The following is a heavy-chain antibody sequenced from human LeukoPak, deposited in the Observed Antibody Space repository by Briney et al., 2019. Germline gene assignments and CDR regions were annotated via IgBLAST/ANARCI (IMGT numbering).Heavy chain of an antibody. J-gene: IGHJ4*02. Sequence: PGGSLRLSCAASGFTFSSYSMNWVRQAPGKGLEWVSSISSSSSYIYYADSVNGRFTISRDNAKNSLYLQMNSLRAEDTAVYYCARDVGSAYYDSSGYYNYWGQGTLVTVSS. D-gene: IGHD3-22*01. CDR1: GFTFSSYS. CDR3: ARDVGSAYYDSSGYYNY. V-gene: IGHV3-21*01. CDR2: ISSSSSYI.